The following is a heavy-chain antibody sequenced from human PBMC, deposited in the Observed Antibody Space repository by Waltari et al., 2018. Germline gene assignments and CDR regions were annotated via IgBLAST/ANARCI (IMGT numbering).Heavy chain of an antibody. CDR2: IFSGGST. CDR1: GFTVSSTY. J-gene: IGHJ4*02. Sequence: EVRLVESGGGLIQHGGSLRLSCAASGFTVSSTYMSWVRQEPGTGVGWVSVIFSGGSTYYADSGKGRFTISRDNSKNTLYLQMSSLGAEDTAVYYCARFVIYCRAFDYWGQGTLVTVSS. D-gene: IGHD1-26*01. V-gene: IGHV3-53*01. CDR3: ARFVIYCRAFDY.